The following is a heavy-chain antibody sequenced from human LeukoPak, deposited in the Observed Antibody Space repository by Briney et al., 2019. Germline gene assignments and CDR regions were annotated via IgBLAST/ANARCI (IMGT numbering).Heavy chain of an antibody. Sequence: PSETLSLTCTVSGGSISSSSYYWGWIRQPPGKGLEWVGSIYYSGSTYYNPSLKSRVTISVDTSKNQFSLKLSSVTAADTAVYYCARHGSRSAARDYWGQGTLVTVSS. V-gene: IGHV4-39*01. J-gene: IGHJ4*02. CDR1: GGSISSSSYY. CDR3: ARHGSRSAARDY. CDR2: IYYSGST. D-gene: IGHD6-6*01.